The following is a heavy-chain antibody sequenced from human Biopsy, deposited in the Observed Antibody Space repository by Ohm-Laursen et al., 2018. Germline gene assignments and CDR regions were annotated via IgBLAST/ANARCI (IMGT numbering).Heavy chain of an antibody. Sequence: SQTLSPTCTVSGGSFTGHYWTWIRQPLGKGLEWIGHISHTGYTSYKSSLKSRVTISLDTSRKHFSLRLTSLAAADTAVYYCARGSNEYGGLYFPHWGQGTLVTVSS. CDR2: ISHTGYT. D-gene: IGHD4-23*01. V-gene: IGHV4-59*11. CDR3: ARGSNEYGGLYFPH. J-gene: IGHJ1*01. CDR1: GGSFTGHY.